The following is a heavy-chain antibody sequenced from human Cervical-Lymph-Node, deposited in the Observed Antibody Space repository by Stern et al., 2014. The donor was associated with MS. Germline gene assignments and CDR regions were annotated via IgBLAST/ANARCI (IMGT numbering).Heavy chain of an antibody. J-gene: IGHJ5*02. CDR3: ARRYESSDT. D-gene: IGHD3-22*01. CDR2: IYHSGST. V-gene: IGHV4-39*01. Sequence: QVQLQESGPGLVKPSETLSLTCTASGGSITSSSYYWGWIRQPPGKGLEWIGSIYHSGSTHYNPSLKSRVTISVDTYKNQFSLKLSSVTAADTAVYYCARRYESSDTWGQGTLVTVSS. CDR1: GGSITSSSYY.